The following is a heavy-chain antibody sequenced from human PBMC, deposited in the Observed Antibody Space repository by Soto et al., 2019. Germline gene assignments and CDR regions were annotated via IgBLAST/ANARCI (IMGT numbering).Heavy chain of an antibody. CDR2: ISGSGDST. CDR1: GFTFSSYA. D-gene: IGHD4-4*01. J-gene: IGHJ4*02. Sequence: GGSLRLSCAASGFTFSSYAMSWVRQAPGKGLEWVSTISGSGDSTYYADSVKGRFTISRDNSKNTLYLQMNSLRADDTALYYCAKYGGGGGWLQSEGFDYWGQGTLVNVSS. CDR3: AKYGGGGGWLQSEGFDY. V-gene: IGHV3-23*01.